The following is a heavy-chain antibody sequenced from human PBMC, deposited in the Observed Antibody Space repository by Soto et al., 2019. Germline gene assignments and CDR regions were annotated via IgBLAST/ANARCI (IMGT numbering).Heavy chain of an antibody. D-gene: IGHD3-22*01. V-gene: IGHV4-30-4*01. Sequence: SETLSLTCTVSGGSVSSGDYYWSWIRQPPGKGLEWIGYIYYSGSTYYNPSLKSRVTISVDTSKNQFTLKLSSVTAADTAVYYCAREPGLHYYDSSIEFDPWGQGTLVTVSS. CDR1: GGSVSSGDYY. CDR3: AREPGLHYYDSSIEFDP. J-gene: IGHJ5*02. CDR2: IYYSGST.